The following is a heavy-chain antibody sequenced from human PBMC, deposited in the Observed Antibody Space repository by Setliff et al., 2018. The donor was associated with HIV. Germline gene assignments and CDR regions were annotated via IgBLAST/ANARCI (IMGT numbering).Heavy chain of an antibody. CDR2: INQSGDT. V-gene: IGHV4-34*01. CDR1: GGSFSGHQ. CDR3: ARCRLNGGFNL. Sequence: SETLSLTCAVYGGSFSGHQWRWIRQPPGEGREWIGDINQSGDTNYKPSLKSRVTISIATSKNQFSLKLSSVTAADTAVYYCARCRLNGGFNLWGQGTLVTVSS. J-gene: IGHJ5*02. D-gene: IGHD7-27*01.